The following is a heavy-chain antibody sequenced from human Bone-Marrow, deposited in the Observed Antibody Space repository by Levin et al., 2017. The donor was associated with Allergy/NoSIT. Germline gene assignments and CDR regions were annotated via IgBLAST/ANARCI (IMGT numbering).Heavy chain of an antibody. V-gene: IGHV1-24*01. J-gene: IGHJ3*02. CDR3: AGQDIVVLVPYSRTFDI. Sequence: ASVKVSCKVSGATLSDLSLHWVRQAPGKGLEWMGGFIPEEGEIIYAQNFQDRFTMTEDTSADTVYMELSRLTSDDTAVYYCAGQDIVVLVPYSRTFDIWGQGTMVTVSS. D-gene: IGHD2-15*01. CDR1: GATLSDLS. CDR2: FIPEEGEI.